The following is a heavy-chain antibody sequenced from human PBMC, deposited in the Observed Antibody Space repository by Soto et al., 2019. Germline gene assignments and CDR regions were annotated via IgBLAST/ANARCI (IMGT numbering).Heavy chain of an antibody. CDR2: IYYSGST. CDR3: ARGYVSGWYASFDH. J-gene: IGHJ4*02. V-gene: IGHV4-39*02. D-gene: IGHD6-19*01. Sequence: QLQLQESGPGLVKPSETLSLTCTVSGGSISRTSYYWGWIRQPPGKGLEWIGSIYYSGSTYYNPSLKSRVTISVDTSKNHFSLKLRSLTAADTAMYYCARGYVSGWYASFDHWGQGTLVTVSS. CDR1: GGSISRTSYY.